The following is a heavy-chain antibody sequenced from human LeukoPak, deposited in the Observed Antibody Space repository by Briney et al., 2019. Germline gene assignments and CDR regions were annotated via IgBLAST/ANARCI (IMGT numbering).Heavy chain of an antibody. Sequence: ASVKVSCKASGYTFTSYGISWVRQAPGQGLEWMGWMNPNSGNTGYAQKFQGRVTMTRNTSISTAYMELSSLRSEDTAVYYCARRPNIMDVWGQGTTVTVSS. CDR3: ARRPNIMDV. V-gene: IGHV1-8*02. D-gene: IGHD4/OR15-4a*01. J-gene: IGHJ6*02. CDR2: MNPNSGNT. CDR1: GYTFTSYG.